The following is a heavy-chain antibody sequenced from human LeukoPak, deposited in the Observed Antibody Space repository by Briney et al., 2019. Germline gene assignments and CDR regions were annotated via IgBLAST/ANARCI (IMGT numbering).Heavy chain of an antibody. CDR3: ARGSSGMAFDI. J-gene: IGHJ3*02. CDR2: IYGGGST. D-gene: IGHD1-14*01. Sequence: PGGSLRLSCAASGFTVSSNYMSWVRQAPGKGLEWVSVIYGGGSTYYADSVKGRFTISRDNSKNTLYLQMNSLRADDTAVYYCARGSSGMAFDIWGQGTMVTVSS. V-gene: IGHV3-66*02. CDR1: GFTVSSNY.